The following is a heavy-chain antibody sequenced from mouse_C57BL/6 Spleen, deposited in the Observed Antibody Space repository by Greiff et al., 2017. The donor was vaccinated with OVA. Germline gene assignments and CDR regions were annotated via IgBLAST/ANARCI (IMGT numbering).Heavy chain of an antibody. CDR2: IDPSDSYT. Sequence: VQLQQPGAELVMPGASVKLSCKASGYTFTSYWMHWVKQRPGQGLEWIGEIDPSDSYTNYNQQFTGKSTLTVDKSSSTAYMQLSSLTSEDSAVYYCARSDHYYCSSYGYFDVWGTGTTVTVSS. J-gene: IGHJ1*03. V-gene: IGHV1-69*01. CDR3: ARSDHYYCSSYGYFDV. D-gene: IGHD1-1*01. CDR1: GYTFTSYW.